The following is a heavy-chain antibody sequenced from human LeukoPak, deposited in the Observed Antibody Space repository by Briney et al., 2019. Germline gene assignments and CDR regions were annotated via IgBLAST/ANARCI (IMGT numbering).Heavy chain of an antibody. CDR2: IKGDGGEK. CDR1: GFSLSTYW. V-gene: IGHV3-7*01. D-gene: IGHD6-13*01. CDR3: AKDPNIAPAGHAEYFQH. J-gene: IGHJ1*01. Sequence: GGSLRLSCAASGFSLSTYWMSWVRQAPGKGLEWVANIKGDGGEKYYVDSVKGRFTISRDNAKNSLYLQMNSLRAEDTAVYYCAKDPNIAPAGHAEYFQHWGQGTLVTVSS.